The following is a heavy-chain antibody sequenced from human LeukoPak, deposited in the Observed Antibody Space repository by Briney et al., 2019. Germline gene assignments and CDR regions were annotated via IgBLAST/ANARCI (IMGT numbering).Heavy chain of an antibody. Sequence: TLSLTCAVSGGSISSGGYSWSWIRQPPGKGLEWIGYIYHSGSTYYNPSLKSRVTISADRSKNQFSLKLSSVTAADTAVYYCARGAVVTARDAFDIWGQGTMVTVSS. J-gene: IGHJ3*02. D-gene: IGHD2-21*02. CDR3: ARGAVVTARDAFDI. V-gene: IGHV4-30-2*01. CDR2: IYHSGST. CDR1: GGSISSGGYS.